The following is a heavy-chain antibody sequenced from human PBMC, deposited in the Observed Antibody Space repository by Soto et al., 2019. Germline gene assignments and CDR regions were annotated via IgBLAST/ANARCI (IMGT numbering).Heavy chain of an antibody. J-gene: IGHJ5*02. CDR2: IYTSGST. CDR3: AREYYDIFTGYQNWFDP. V-gene: IGHV4-4*07. D-gene: IGHD3-9*01. CDR1: GGSISSYY. Sequence: PSETLSLTCTVSGGSISSYYWSWIRQPAGKGLEWIGRIYTSGSTNYNPSLKSRVTMSVDTSKNQFSLKLSSVTAADTAVYYCAREYYDIFTGYQNWFDPWGQGTLVTVAS.